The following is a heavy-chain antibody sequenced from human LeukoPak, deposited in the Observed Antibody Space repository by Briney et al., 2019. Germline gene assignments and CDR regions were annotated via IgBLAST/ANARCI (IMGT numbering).Heavy chain of an antibody. J-gene: IGHJ4*02. CDR2: IWYDGSNK. CDR3: AKDAYIGSGSGDC. CDR1: GFTFNNYG. V-gene: IGHV3-33*06. D-gene: IGHD3-10*01. Sequence: GRSLRLSCAASGFTFNNYGMHWVRQAPGKGLEWVAVIWYDGSNKDYADSVKGRFIISRDNSKNMLYLQMNSLRAEDTAVYYCAKDAYIGSGSGDCWGLGTLVTVSS.